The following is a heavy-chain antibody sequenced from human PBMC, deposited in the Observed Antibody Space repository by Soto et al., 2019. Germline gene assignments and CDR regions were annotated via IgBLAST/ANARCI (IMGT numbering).Heavy chain of an antibody. D-gene: IGHD5-18*01. J-gene: IGHJ6*02. CDR1: GGTFSSYA. Sequence: QVQLVQSGAEVKKPGSSVKVSCKASGGTFSSYAISWVRQAPGQGLEWMGGIIPIFGTANYAQKFQGRVTITADESTSTAYMELSSLRSEETAVYYCVHTRDTAMVTRYYYYGMDVWGQGTTVTVSS. V-gene: IGHV1-69*01. CDR3: VHTRDTAMVTRYYYYGMDV. CDR2: IIPIFGTA.